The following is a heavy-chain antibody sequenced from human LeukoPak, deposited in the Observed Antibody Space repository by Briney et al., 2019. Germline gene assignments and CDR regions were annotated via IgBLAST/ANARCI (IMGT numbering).Heavy chain of an antibody. Sequence: ASVKVSYKVSGYTLTELSMHWVRQAPGKGLEWMGGFDPEDGETIYAQKFQGRVTMTEDTSTDTAYMELSSLRSEDTAVYYCATRGAGTYYYYYGMDVWGQGTTVTVSS. CDR3: ATRGAGTYYYYYGMDV. D-gene: IGHD6-19*01. CDR1: GYTLTELS. V-gene: IGHV1-24*01. J-gene: IGHJ6*02. CDR2: FDPEDGET.